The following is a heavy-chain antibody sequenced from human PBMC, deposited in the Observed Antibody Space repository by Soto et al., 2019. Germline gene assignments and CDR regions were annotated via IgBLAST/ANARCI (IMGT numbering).Heavy chain of an antibody. CDR2: IGTAGDT. CDR3: ARGRYYYDSSGYYYDY. Sequence: GESLKISCAASGFTFSSYDMHWVRQATGKGLEWVSAIGTAGDTYYPGSVKGRFTISRENAKNSLYLQMNSLRAGDTAVYYCARGRYYYDSSGYYYDYWGQGTLVTVSS. V-gene: IGHV3-13*01. D-gene: IGHD3-22*01. CDR1: GFTFSSYD. J-gene: IGHJ4*02.